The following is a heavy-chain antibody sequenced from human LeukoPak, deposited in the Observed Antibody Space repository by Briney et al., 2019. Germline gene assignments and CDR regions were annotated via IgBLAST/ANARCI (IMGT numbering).Heavy chain of an antibody. CDR3: ARQTCGGDCYSPFDY. Sequence: SETVSLTCTVSGGSISSYYWSWIRQPPGKGLEWIGYIYYSGSTNYNPSLKSRVTISVDTSKNQFSLKLSSVTAADTAVYYCARQTCGGDCYSPFDYWGQGTLVTVSS. CDR2: IYYSGST. CDR1: GGSISSYY. V-gene: IGHV4-59*01. J-gene: IGHJ4*02. D-gene: IGHD2-21*02.